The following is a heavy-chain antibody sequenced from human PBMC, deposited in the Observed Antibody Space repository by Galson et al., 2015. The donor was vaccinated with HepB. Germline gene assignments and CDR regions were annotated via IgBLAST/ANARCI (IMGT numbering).Heavy chain of an antibody. V-gene: IGHV1-69*13. J-gene: IGHJ5*02. CDR1: GGTFSSYA. Sequence: SVKVSCKASGGTFSSYAISWVRQAPGQGLEWMGGIIPIFGTANYAQKFQGRVTITADESTSTAYMELSSLRSEDTAVYYCARTTYRAVDTAMPQAWGQGTLVTVSS. CDR3: ARTTYRAVDTAMPQA. CDR2: IIPIFGTA. D-gene: IGHD5-18*01.